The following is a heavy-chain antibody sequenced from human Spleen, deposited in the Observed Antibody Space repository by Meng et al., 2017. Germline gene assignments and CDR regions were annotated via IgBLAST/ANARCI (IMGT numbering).Heavy chain of an antibody. V-gene: IGHV4-4*02. CDR2: IYHSGRT. Sequence: QLRGSGPGLVKPSGTLSLTCDVSGGSINNDQWWSWVRQPPGMGLEWIGEIYHSGRTNYNPSVTSRVTMSVDMSQNQFSLKLTSVTAADTAVYYCTTLYGDSISWGQGTLVTVSS. D-gene: IGHD4-17*01. CDR1: GGSINNDQW. CDR3: TTLYGDSIS. J-gene: IGHJ4*02.